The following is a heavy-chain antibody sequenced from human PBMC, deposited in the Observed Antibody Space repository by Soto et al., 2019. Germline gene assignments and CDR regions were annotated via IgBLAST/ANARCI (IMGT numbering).Heavy chain of an antibody. D-gene: IGHD3-22*01. V-gene: IGHV5-51*01. CDR1: GYNFTNYW. CDR2: IYPGDSYT. J-gene: IGHJ4*01. Sequence: EVQLVQSGAEVKKPGESLKISCKGSGYNFTNYWIGWVRQMPGKGLEWMGIIYPGDSYTTYRPSFQGQVTISADKSITTAYLQWSSLKASDTAIYYCARRAAYDSDRGGSFDSWGQGSLVTVSS. CDR3: ARRAAYDSDRGGSFDS.